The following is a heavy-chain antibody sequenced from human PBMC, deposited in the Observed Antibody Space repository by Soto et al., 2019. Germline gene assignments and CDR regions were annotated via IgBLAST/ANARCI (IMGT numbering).Heavy chain of an antibody. CDR1: GYTFTGYY. CDR2: INPNSGGT. CDR3: ARAGSSWSLQGYSFDP. Sequence: ASVKVSCKASGYTFTGYYMHWVRQAPGQGLEWMGWINPNSGGTNYAQKFQGWVTMTRDTSISTAYMELSRLRSDDTAVYYCARAGSSWSLQGYSFDPWGQGTLVTVSS. V-gene: IGHV1-2*04. D-gene: IGHD6-13*01. J-gene: IGHJ5*02.